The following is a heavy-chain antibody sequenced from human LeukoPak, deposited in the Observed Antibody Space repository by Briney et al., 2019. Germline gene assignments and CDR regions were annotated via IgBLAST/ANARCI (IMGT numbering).Heavy chain of an antibody. D-gene: IGHD1-20*01. CDR3: AGTYNWNGVGAFDI. CDR1: GFXFSNYW. CDR2: INQDGSAK. V-gene: IGHV3-7*03. J-gene: IGHJ3*02. Sequence: GGSLRLSCAASGFXFSNYWITWVRQTPGKGLEWVAHINQDGSAKYYVGSVKGRFTISRDNPKNSLYLQMNSLRAEDTAVYFCAGTYNWNGVGAFDIWGQGTMVTVSS.